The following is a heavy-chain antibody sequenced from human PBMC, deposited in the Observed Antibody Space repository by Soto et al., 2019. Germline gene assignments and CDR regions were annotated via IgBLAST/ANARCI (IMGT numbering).Heavy chain of an antibody. CDR1: GGTFSSYT. Sequence: ASVKVSCKASGGTFSSYTISWVRQAPGQGLEWMGRIIPILGIANYAQKFQGRVTITADKSTSTAYMELSSLRSEDMAVYYCARDGIVRYCSGGSCYYYYGMDVWGQGTTVTVSS. CDR3: ARDGIVRYCSGGSCYYYYGMDV. D-gene: IGHD2-15*01. V-gene: IGHV1-69*04. J-gene: IGHJ6*02. CDR2: IIPILGIA.